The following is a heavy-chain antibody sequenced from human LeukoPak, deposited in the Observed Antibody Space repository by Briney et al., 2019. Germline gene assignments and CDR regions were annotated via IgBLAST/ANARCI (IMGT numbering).Heavy chain of an antibody. CDR1: GYSFTSYW. D-gene: IGHD3-22*01. V-gene: IGHV5-51*01. J-gene: IGHJ3*02. CDR3: AGDSSGYYWEHAFDI. CDR2: IYPGDSDT. Sequence: GESLKISCKGSGYSFTSYWIGWVRQMPGKGLEWMGIIYPGDSDTRYSPSFQGQVTISADKSISTAYLQWSSLKALDTAMYYCAGDSSGYYWEHAFDIWGQGTMVTVSS.